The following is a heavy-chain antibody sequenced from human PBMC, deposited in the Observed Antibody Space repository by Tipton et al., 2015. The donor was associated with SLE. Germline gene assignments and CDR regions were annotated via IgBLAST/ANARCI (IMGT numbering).Heavy chain of an antibody. CDR3: ARAKLATDPLYFYYGMDV. Sequence: LRLSCAVSGGSITGGGNFWSWIRQPAGKGLEWIGRIYTSGSNYNPSLNSRVTISVDTSKNQFSLSLSSVTAADTAVYYCARAKLATDPLYFYYGMDVWGRGTAVTVS. V-gene: IGHV4-61*02. J-gene: IGHJ6*02. CDR1: GGSITGGGNF. D-gene: IGHD5-12*01. CDR2: IYTSGS.